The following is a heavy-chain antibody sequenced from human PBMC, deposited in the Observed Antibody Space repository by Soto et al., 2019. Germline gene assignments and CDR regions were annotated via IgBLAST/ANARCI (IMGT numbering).Heavy chain of an antibody. J-gene: IGHJ6*02. Sequence: EVQLVESGGGLVKPGGSLRLSCAASGFTFSNAWMNWVRQAPGKGLEWVGRIKSKTDGGTTDYAAPVKGRFTISRDDSNNTLYLQMNSLKTEDTAVYYCTTLPFCSGGTSPCLSQTRHDYYYYYGMDVWGQGTTVTVSS. D-gene: IGHD2-15*01. V-gene: IGHV3-15*07. CDR2: IKSKTDGGTT. CDR3: TTLPFCSGGTSPCLSQTRHDYYYYYGMDV. CDR1: GFTFSNAW.